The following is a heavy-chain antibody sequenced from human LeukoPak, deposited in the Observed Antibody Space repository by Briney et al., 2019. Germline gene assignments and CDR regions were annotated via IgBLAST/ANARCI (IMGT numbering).Heavy chain of an antibody. D-gene: IGHD3-10*01. CDR3: ARVLSMDYYGSGSYYSDY. Sequence: SVKVSCKASGGTFSSYAISWVRQAPGQGLEWMGGITPIFGTANYAQKFQGRVTMTTDTSTSTAYMELRSLRSDDTAVYYCARVLSMDYYGSGSYYSDYWGQGTLVTVSS. V-gene: IGHV1-69*05. CDR2: ITPIFGTA. CDR1: GGTFSSYA. J-gene: IGHJ4*02.